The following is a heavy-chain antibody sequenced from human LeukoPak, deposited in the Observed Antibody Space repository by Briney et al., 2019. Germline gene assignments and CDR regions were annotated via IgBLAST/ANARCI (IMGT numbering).Heavy chain of an antibody. D-gene: IGHD4-23*01. CDR3: ARGCDYGGNPPNWFDP. Sequence: GASVKVSCKASGYTFTGYYMHWVRQAPGQGLEWMGWINPNSGGTNYAQKFQGRVTMTRDTSISTAYMELSRLRSDDTAVYYCARGCDYGGNPPNWFDPWGQGTLVTVSS. CDR1: GYTFTGYY. J-gene: IGHJ5*02. V-gene: IGHV1-2*02. CDR2: INPNSGGT.